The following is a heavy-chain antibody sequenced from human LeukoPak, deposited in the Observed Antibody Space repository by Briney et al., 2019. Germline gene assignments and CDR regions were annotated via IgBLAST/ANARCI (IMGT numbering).Heavy chain of an antibody. V-gene: IGHV3-23*01. CDR1: GFTFSSYW. CDR2: ISGSGGST. CDR3: AKDNWELLRGYFDY. D-gene: IGHD1-26*01. J-gene: IGHJ4*02. Sequence: GGSLRLSCAASGFTFSSYWMSWVRQAPGKGLEWVSAISGSGGSTYYADSVKGRFTISRDNSKNTLYLQMNSLRAEDTAVYYCAKDNWELLRGYFDYWGQGTLVTVSS.